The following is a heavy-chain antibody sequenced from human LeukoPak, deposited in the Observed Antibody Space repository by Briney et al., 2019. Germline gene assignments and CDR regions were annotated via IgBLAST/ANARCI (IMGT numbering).Heavy chain of an antibody. Sequence: GGSLRLSCAASGFTFSSYGMHWVRQAPGKGLEWVAVISYDGSNKYYADSVKGRFTISRDNSKNTLYLQMNSLRAEDTAVYYCANLAGAVAGEFDAFDIWGQGTMVTVSS. J-gene: IGHJ3*02. CDR2: ISYDGSNK. V-gene: IGHV3-30*18. CDR1: GFTFSSYG. D-gene: IGHD6-19*01. CDR3: ANLAGAVAGEFDAFDI.